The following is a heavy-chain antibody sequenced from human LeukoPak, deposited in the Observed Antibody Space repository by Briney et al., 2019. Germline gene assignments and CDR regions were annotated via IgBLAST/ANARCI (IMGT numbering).Heavy chain of an antibody. J-gene: IGHJ4*02. D-gene: IGHD1-1*01. CDR2: IYYSGST. Sequence: SETLSLTCTVSGGSISSSSYYWGWIRQPPGKGLEWIGSIYYSGSTYYNPSLKSRVTISVDTSKNQFSLKLSSVTAADTAVYYCARLPGTAFDYWGQGTLVTVSS. CDR3: ARLPGTAFDY. V-gene: IGHV4-39*07. CDR1: GGSISSSSYY.